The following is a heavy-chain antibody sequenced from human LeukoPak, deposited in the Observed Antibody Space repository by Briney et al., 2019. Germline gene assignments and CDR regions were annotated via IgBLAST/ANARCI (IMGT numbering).Heavy chain of an antibody. J-gene: IGHJ5*02. CDR2: IKADGSEK. V-gene: IGHV3-7*01. CDR3: ARDVAEGRFDP. Sequence: GGSLRLSCADSGFTFCTYWLTWVRQAPGKGLEWVASIKADGSEKYYVDSAKGRFTISRDNAKRSLYLQMNSLRPEDTAVYYCARDVAEGRFDPWGQGTLVTVSS. CDR1: GFTFCTYW.